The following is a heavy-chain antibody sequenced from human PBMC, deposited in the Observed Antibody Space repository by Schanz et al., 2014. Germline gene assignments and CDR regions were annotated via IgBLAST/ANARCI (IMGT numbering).Heavy chain of an antibody. CDR3: VRDSFFAFDY. CDR1: GFSFSSYA. J-gene: IGHJ4*02. V-gene: IGHV3-23*01. CDR2: MNESHSTI. D-gene: IGHD3-3*01. Sequence: EVQLLESGGGLVQPGGSLRLSCAASGFSFSSYAMGWVRQARGKGLEWVSAMNESHSTIYYADSVKGRFTMSRDNAKNSVFLQMNSLRAEDTAVYYCVRDSFFAFDYWGQGTLVTVSS.